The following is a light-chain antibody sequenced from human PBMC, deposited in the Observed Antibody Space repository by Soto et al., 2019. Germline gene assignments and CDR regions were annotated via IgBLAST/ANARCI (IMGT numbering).Light chain of an antibody. J-gene: IGKJ4*01. CDR3: QQYGDSPLT. CDR1: QSVSSSTS. Sequence: EIVLTQSPGTLSLTPGERAALSCRASQSVSSSTSLAWYQQKTGQAPRLLIYGASSRAVGVPDRFSGSGSGTDFTLTISRLEPEDFAVYYCQQYGDSPLTFGRGTKVE. V-gene: IGKV3-20*01. CDR2: GAS.